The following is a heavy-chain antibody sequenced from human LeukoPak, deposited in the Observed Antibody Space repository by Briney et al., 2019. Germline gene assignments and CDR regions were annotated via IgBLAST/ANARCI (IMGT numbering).Heavy chain of an antibody. Sequence: ASVKVSCKASGYTFTSYYMHWVRQAPGQGLEWMGIINPSGGSTSYAQKFQGRVTMTRDMSTSTVYMELSSLRSEDTAVYYCARDYCRRASCDWYCDLWGRGTLVTVSS. CDR3: ARDYCRRASCDWYCDL. V-gene: IGHV1-46*01. CDR2: INPSGGST. CDR1: GYTFTSYY. D-gene: IGHD2-2*01. J-gene: IGHJ2*01.